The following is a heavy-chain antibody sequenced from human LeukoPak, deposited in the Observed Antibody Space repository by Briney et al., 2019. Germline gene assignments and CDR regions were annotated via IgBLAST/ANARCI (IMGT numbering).Heavy chain of an antibody. CDR3: ARTTEAHSWLTRYYSYYMDV. D-gene: IGHD6-13*01. CDR2: IYYSGST. J-gene: IGHJ6*03. CDR1: GGSISGYY. V-gene: IGHV4-59*01. Sequence: PSETLSLTCTVSGGSISGYYWSWIRQPAGKGLEWIGYIYYSGSTNYNPSLKRRVTISVDTSKNQFSLRLSSVTAADTAVYYCARTTEAHSWLTRYYSYYMDVWGKGTTVTVSS.